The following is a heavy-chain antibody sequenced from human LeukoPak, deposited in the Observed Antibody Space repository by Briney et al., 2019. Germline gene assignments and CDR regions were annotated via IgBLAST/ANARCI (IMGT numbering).Heavy chain of an antibody. CDR2: ISAYNGNT. D-gene: IGHD3-16*02. Sequence: ASVKVSCKASGYTFTSYGISRARQAPGQGLEWMGWISAYNGNTNYAQKLQGRVTMTTDTSTSTAYMELRSLRSDDTAVYYCARPMDYVWGSYRYTSDYWGQGTLVTVSS. V-gene: IGHV1-18*01. J-gene: IGHJ4*02. CDR1: GYTFTSYG. CDR3: ARPMDYVWGSYRYTSDY.